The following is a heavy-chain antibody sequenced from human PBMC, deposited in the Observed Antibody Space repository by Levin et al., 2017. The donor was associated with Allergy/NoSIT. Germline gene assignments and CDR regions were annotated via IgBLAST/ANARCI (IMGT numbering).Heavy chain of an antibody. D-gene: IGHD6-19*01. V-gene: IGHV3-53*01. Sequence: GESLKISCAASGFTVSSNYMSWVRQAPGKGLEWVSVIYSGGSTYYADSVKGRFTISRDNSKNTLYLQMNSLRAEDTAVYYCARARGSSGWYFLGDWGQGTLVTVSS. CDR1: GFTVSSNY. CDR2: IYSGGST. CDR3: ARARGSSGWYFLGD. J-gene: IGHJ4*02.